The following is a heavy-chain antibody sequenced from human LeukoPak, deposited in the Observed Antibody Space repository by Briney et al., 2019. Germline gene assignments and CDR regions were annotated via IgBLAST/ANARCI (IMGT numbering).Heavy chain of an antibody. CDR2: IIPIFGTA. J-gene: IGHJ4*02. D-gene: IGHD6-6*01. V-gene: IGHV1-69*13. CDR3: ARDHILAARRPWDY. Sequence: GASVKVSCKASGGTFSSYAISWVRQAPGQGLEWMGGIIPIFGTANYAQKFQGRVAITADESTSTAYMELSSLRSEDTAVYYCARDHILAARRPWDYWGQGTLVTVSS. CDR1: GGTFSSYA.